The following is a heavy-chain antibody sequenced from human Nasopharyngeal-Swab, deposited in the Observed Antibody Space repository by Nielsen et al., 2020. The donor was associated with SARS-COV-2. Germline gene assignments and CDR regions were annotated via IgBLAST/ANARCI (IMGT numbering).Heavy chain of an antibody. J-gene: IGHJ6*02. D-gene: IGHD5-18*01. CDR2: INHSGST. CDR1: GGSFSGYY. V-gene: IGHV4-34*01. Sequence: SETLSLTCAVYGGSFSGYYWSWIRQPPGKGLEWIGEINHSGSTNYNPPLKSRVTISVDTSKNQFSLKLSSVTAADTAVYYCARLVTIYYYYGMDVWGQGTTVTVSS. CDR3: ARLVTIYYYYGMDV.